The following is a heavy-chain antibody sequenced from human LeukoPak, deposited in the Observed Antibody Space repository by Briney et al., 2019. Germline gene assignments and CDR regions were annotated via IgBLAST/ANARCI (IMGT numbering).Heavy chain of an antibody. CDR2: IYYSGST. V-gene: IGHV4-31*03. Sequence: PSETLSLTCTVSGGSISSGGYYWSWIRQHPGKGLEWIGYIYYSGSTYYNPSLKSRVTISVDTSKNQSSLKLSSVTAADTAVYYCARGLGLRCSSTSCYLWGQGTLVTVSS. CDR1: GGSISSGGYY. CDR3: ARGLGLRCSSTSCYL. J-gene: IGHJ4*02. D-gene: IGHD2-2*01.